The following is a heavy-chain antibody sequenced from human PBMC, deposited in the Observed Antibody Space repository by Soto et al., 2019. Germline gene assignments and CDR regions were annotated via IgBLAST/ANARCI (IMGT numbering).Heavy chain of an antibody. CDR1: GFTFSSYG. V-gene: IGHV3-30*18. CDR3: ANACLTMVRLRGSEYYGIDV. CDR2: ISYDGSNK. J-gene: IGHJ6*02. D-gene: IGHD3-10*01. Sequence: QVQLVESGGGVVQPGRSLRLSCAASGFTFSSYGMHWVRQAPGKGLEWVAVISYDGSNKYYADSVKGRFTISRDNFKNTLYLQMNSLRAEDTAVYYCANACLTMVRLRGSEYYGIDVWGQGTTVTVSS.